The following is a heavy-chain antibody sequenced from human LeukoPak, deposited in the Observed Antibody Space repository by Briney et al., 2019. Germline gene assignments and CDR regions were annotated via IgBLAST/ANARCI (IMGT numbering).Heavy chain of an antibody. V-gene: IGHV3-11*01. CDR2: ISSSGSAI. CDR3: ARDQYYHGSGMNC. CDR1: GFTFSDYY. Sequence: GGSLRLSCAASGFTFSDYYMSWIRQAPGKGLEWVSYISSSGSAIYYADSVKGRFTISRDNAKNSLYLQMNGLRAEDTAVYYCARDQYYHGSGMNCWGQGTQVTVSS. J-gene: IGHJ4*02. D-gene: IGHD3-10*01.